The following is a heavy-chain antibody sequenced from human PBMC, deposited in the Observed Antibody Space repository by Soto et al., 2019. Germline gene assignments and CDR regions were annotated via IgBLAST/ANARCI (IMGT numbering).Heavy chain of an antibody. CDR2: ISGSGGST. D-gene: IGHD6-19*01. CDR1: GFTFSSYA. J-gene: IGHJ4*02. Sequence: PGGSLRLSCAASGFTFSSYAMSWVRQAPGKGLEWVSVISGSGGSTYYADSVKGRFTISRDNSRNTLYLQMNSLRAEGTAVYYCAKCSPRYSSGLKAYYFDYWGQGTLVTVYS. CDR3: AKCSPRYSSGLKAYYFDY. V-gene: IGHV3-23*01.